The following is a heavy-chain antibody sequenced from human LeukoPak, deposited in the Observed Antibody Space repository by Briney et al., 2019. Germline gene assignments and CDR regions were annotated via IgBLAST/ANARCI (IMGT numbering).Heavy chain of an antibody. J-gene: IGHJ4*02. Sequence: PGGSLRLSCRGSGFTFGDFGVGWVRQAPGKGLEWVSAISGSGGSTYYADSVKGRFTISRDNSKNTLYLQMNSLRAEDTAVYYCAKEGDIVVVVAAVWDYWGQGTLVTVSS. CDR3: AKEGDIVVVVAAVWDY. V-gene: IGHV3-23*01. CDR2: ISGSGGST. CDR1: GFTFGDFG. D-gene: IGHD2-15*01.